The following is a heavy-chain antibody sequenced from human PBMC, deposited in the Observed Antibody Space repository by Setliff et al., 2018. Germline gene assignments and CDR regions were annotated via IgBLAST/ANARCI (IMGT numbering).Heavy chain of an antibody. CDR2: ISSSSSYI. CDR3: ARANTTGYYYFDY. CDR1: GFTFTSYS. D-gene: IGHD3-9*01. V-gene: IGHV3-21*01. Sequence: GGSLRLSCGASGFTFTSYSMTWVRQAPGKGLEWVSPISSSSSYIYYADSVKGRFTISRDNAKNSAYLQMNSLRAEDTAIYYCARANTTGYYYFDYWGQGTLVTVSS. J-gene: IGHJ4*02.